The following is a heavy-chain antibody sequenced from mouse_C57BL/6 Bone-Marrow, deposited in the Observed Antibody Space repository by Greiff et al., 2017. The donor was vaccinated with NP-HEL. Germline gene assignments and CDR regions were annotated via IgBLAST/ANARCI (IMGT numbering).Heavy chain of an antibody. V-gene: IGHV1-4*01. CDR2: ITPSSGYT. CDR1: GYTFTSYT. CDR3: ARPIYDGYYGFDY. D-gene: IGHD2-3*01. Sequence: VQLQQSGAELARPGASVKMSCKASGYTFTSYTMHWVKQRPGQGLEWIGYITPSSGYTKYNQKFKDKATLTADKSSSTAYMQLSSLTSEDSAVYYCARPIYDGYYGFDYWGQGTTLTVSS. J-gene: IGHJ2*01.